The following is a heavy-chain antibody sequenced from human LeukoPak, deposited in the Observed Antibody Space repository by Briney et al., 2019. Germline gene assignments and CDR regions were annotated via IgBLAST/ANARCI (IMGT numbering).Heavy chain of an antibody. CDR2: IYHSGST. J-gene: IGHJ4*02. Sequence: SETLSLTCAVSGGSISSSNWWSWVRQPSGKGLEWIGEIYHSGSTNYNPSLKSRVTISVDKSKNQFSLKLSSVTAADTAVYYCAREPQYYDILTGYYIHYFDYWGQGTLVTVSS. V-gene: IGHV4-4*02. D-gene: IGHD3-9*01. CDR1: GGSISSSNW. CDR3: AREPQYYDILTGYYIHYFDY.